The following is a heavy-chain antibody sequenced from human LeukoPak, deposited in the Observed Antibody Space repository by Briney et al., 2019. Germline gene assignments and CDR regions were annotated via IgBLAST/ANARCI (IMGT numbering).Heavy chain of an antibody. Sequence: GGSLRLSCAASGFTVSSNYMSWVRQAPGKGLEWVSVIYSGGSTYYADSVKGRFTISRDNSKNTLYLQMNSLRAEDTAVHYCARGREKYYYGSGSSYYFDYWGQGTLVTVSS. CDR2: IYSGGST. CDR3: ARGREKYYYGSGSSYYFDY. CDR1: GFTVSSNY. V-gene: IGHV3-53*01. J-gene: IGHJ4*02. D-gene: IGHD3-10*01.